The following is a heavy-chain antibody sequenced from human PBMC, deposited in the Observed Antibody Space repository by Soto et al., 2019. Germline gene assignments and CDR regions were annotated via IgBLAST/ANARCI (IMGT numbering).Heavy chain of an antibody. Sequence: GGSLRLSCAASGFTFSSYGMHWVRQAPGKGLEWVAVISYDESNKYYADSVKGRFTISRDNSKNTLYLQMNSLRAEDTAVYYCAKVPSSGWYNWFDPWGQETLVTVSS. J-gene: IGHJ5*02. D-gene: IGHD6-19*01. CDR3: AKVPSSGWYNWFDP. V-gene: IGHV3-30*18. CDR1: GFTFSSYG. CDR2: ISYDESNK.